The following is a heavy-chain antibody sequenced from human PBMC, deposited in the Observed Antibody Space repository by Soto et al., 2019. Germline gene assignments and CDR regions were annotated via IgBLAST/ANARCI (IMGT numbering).Heavy chain of an antibody. V-gene: IGHV3-48*02. J-gene: IGHJ4*02. CDR1: GFAFSSHS. CDR2: ISGSGATK. D-gene: IGHD5-18*01. Sequence: GSLRLSCAASGFAFSSHSINWVRQAPGKGLEWVSYISGSGATKYYADSVKGRFTISRDDARNSLYLQMSSLSDEDTAVYYCARAIRGFSYVVDYWGQRTLVTVSS. CDR3: ARAIRGFSYVVDY.